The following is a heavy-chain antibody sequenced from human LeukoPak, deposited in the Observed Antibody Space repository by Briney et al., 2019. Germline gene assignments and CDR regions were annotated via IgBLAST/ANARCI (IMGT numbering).Heavy chain of an antibody. CDR3: ARVSRGSYHFEY. CDR1: GFTFSSYW. V-gene: IGHV3-74*01. J-gene: IGHJ4*02. Sequence: PGGSLRLSCAASGFTFSSYWMHWVRQGPGKGLEWVSRINMDGTTISYADSVKGRFTISRDNAKNTLYLQMSSLRAEDTAVYYCARVSRGSYHFEYWGQGALVTDSS. D-gene: IGHD1-26*01. CDR2: INMDGTTI.